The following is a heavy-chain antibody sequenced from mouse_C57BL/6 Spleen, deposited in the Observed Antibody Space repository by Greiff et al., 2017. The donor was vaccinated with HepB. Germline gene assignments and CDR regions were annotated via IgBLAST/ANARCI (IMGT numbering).Heavy chain of an antibody. Sequence: EVQLVESGEGLVKPGGSLKLSCAASGFTFSSYAMSWVRQTPEKRLEWVAYISSGGDYIYYADTVKGRFTISRDNARNTLYLQMSSLKSEDTAMYYCTRGDYYGSSLHWYFDVWGTGTTVTVSS. CDR1: GFTFSSYA. CDR3: TRGDYYGSSLHWYFDV. V-gene: IGHV5-9-1*02. CDR2: ISSGGDYI. J-gene: IGHJ1*03. D-gene: IGHD1-1*01.